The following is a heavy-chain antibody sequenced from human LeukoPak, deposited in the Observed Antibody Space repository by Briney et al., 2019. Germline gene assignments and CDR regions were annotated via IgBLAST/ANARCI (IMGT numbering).Heavy chain of an antibody. Sequence: ASVKVSCKASGYTFTNYYMHWVRQAPGQGLEWMGIINPSGGSTTYAQMFQGRVTMTRDTSTSTVYMELSSLRSEDTAVYYCARCVHGVNFDYWGQGTLVTVSS. V-gene: IGHV1-46*01. D-gene: IGHD2-8*01. J-gene: IGHJ4*02. CDR3: ARCVHGVNFDY. CDR2: INPSGGST. CDR1: GYTFTNYY.